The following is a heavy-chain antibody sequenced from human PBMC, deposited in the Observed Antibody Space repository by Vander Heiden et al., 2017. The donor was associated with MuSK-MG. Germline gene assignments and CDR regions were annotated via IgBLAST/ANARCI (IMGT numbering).Heavy chain of an antibody. D-gene: IGHD6-19*01. CDR1: GGSFSGYY. V-gene: IGHV4-34*01. CDR2: INHSGST. J-gene: IGHJ4*02. CDR3: ARVLSGWGFDY. Sequence: QVQLQQWGAGLLKPSETLSLTCAVYGGSFSGYYWSWIRHPPGKGLEWIGEINHSGSTNYNPSLKSRVTISVDTSKNQFSLKLSSVTAADTAVYYCARVLSGWGFDYWGQGTLVTVSS.